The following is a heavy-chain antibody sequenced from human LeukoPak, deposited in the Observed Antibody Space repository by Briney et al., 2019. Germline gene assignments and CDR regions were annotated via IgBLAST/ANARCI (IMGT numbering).Heavy chain of an antibody. CDR2: ISSSSSYI. CDR3: ASQLWFGESYFDY. J-gene: IGHJ4*02. Sequence: GGSLRLSCAASGFTFSSYSMNWVRQAPGKGLEWVSSISSSSSYIYYADSVKGRFTISRDNAKNSLYLQMNSLRAEDTAVYYCASQLWFGESYFDYWGQGTLVTVPS. CDR1: GFTFSSYS. D-gene: IGHD3-10*01. V-gene: IGHV3-21*01.